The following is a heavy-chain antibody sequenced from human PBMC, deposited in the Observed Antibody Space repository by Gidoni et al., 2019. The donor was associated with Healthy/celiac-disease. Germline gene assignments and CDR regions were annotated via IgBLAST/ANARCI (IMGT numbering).Heavy chain of an antibody. Sequence: EVQLVESGGGLVKPGGSLRLSCAASGFTFRSYSMNWVRQAPGKGLEWVSAISSSSSYIYDADSVKGRFTSSRDNAKNSLYLQMNSLRAEDTAVYYCARDVSQIAVAGLYYFDYWGQGTLVTVSS. V-gene: IGHV3-21*01. CDR1: GFTFRSYS. J-gene: IGHJ4*02. CDR3: ARDVSQIAVAGLYYFDY. D-gene: IGHD6-19*01. CDR2: ISSSSSYI.